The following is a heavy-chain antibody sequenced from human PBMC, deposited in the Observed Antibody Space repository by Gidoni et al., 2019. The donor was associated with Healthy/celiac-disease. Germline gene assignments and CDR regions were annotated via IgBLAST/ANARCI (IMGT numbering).Heavy chain of an antibody. CDR3: AKDGTMVRGESSFDI. J-gene: IGHJ3*02. D-gene: IGHD3-10*01. CDR1: GSTFADYA. V-gene: IGHV3-9*01. Sequence: EVQLVESGGGLVQPGRSRRLSCAAPGSTFADYAIHWVRQAPGKGLEWVSGISWNSGSIGYADSVKGRFTISRDNAKNSLYLQMNSLRAEDTALYYCAKDGTMVRGESSFDIWGQGTMVTVSS. CDR2: ISWNSGSI.